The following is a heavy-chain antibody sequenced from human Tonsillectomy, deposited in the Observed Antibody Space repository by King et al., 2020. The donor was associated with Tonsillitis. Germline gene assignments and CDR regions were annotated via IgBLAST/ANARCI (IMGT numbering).Heavy chain of an antibody. D-gene: IGHD3-3*01. CDR3: AKFSIFGVVIPGGDAFDI. CDR1: GFTFSSYG. Sequence: VQLVQSGGGVVQPGRSLRLSCAASGFTFSSYGMHWVRQAPGKGLEWVAVISYDGSNKYYADSVKGRFTISRDNSKNTLYLQMNSLRAEDTAVYYCAKFSIFGVVIPGGDAFDIWGQGTMVTVSS. V-gene: IGHV3-30*18. J-gene: IGHJ3*02. CDR2: ISYDGSNK.